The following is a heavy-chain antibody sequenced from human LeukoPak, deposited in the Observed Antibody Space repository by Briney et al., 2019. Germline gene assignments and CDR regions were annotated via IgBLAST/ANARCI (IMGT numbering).Heavy chain of an antibody. Sequence: GGSLRLSCAASGFTFSNCWMHWVRQAPGKGLEWVSRIEYDESKTEYADSVKGRFTISRDNAKNTLYLQINSLRAEDTAVYYCARDTYFYNSSAFYHYYYGMDVWGQGTTVTVSS. CDR3: ARDTYFYNSSAFYHYYYGMDV. D-gene: IGHD3-22*01. CDR2: IEYDESKT. J-gene: IGHJ6*02. V-gene: IGHV3-74*01. CDR1: GFTFSNCW.